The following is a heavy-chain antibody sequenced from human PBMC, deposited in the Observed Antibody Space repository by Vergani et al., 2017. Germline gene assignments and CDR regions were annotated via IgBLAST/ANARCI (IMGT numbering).Heavy chain of an antibody. CDR3: ARERIVVVVAANYYYYYGMDV. J-gene: IGHJ6*02. D-gene: IGHD2-15*01. CDR1: GGSISSGDYY. V-gene: IGHV4-30-4*08. CDR2: IYYSGST. Sequence: QVQLQESGPGLVKPSQTLSLTCTVPGGSISSGDYYWSWIRQPPGKGLEWIGYIYYSGSTYYNPSLKSRVTISVDTSKNQFSLKLSSVTAADTAVYYCARERIVVVVAANYYYYYGMDVWGQGTTVTVSS.